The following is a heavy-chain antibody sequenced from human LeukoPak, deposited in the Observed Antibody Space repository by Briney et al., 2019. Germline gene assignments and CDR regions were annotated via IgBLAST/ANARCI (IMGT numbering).Heavy chain of an antibody. Sequence: GGSLRLSCVVSGFTFSDSGMHWVRQAPGKGLEWVAVIWYGGINKNYADSVKGRFTISRDNAKNSLFLQMNSLRAEDTAVYYCARSRGAGPGAYFDYWGQGTLVTVSS. CDR2: IWYGGINK. CDR1: GFTFSDSG. J-gene: IGHJ4*02. V-gene: IGHV3-33*01. CDR3: ARSRGAGPGAYFDY. D-gene: IGHD6-19*01.